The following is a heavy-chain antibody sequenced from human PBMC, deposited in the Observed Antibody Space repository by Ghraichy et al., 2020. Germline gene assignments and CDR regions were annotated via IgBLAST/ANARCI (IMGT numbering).Heavy chain of an antibody. V-gene: IGHV1-69*13. D-gene: IGHD1-26*01. J-gene: IGHJ4*02. CDR2: IIPIFGTA. Sequence: SVKVSCKASGGTFSSYAISWVRQAPGQGLEWMGGIIPIFGTANYAQKFQGRVTITADESTSTAYMELSSLRSEDTAVYYCAREGTGSFTTFDYWGQGTLVTVSS. CDR3: AREGTGSFTTFDY. CDR1: GGTFSSYA.